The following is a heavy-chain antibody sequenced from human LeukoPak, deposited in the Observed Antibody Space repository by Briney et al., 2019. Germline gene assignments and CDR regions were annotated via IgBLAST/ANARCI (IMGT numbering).Heavy chain of an antibody. CDR1: GFTISSYA. J-gene: IGHJ4*02. V-gene: IGHV3-23*01. CDR3: AKNDQWRLGYFDY. D-gene: IGHD6-19*01. Sequence: GGSLRLSCAASGFTISSYAMSWVRQAPGKGLEWVSAISGSGGSTYYADSVKGRFTISRDNSKNTLYLQMNSLRAEDTAVCYCAKNDQWRLGYFDYWGQGTLVTVSS. CDR2: ISGSGGST.